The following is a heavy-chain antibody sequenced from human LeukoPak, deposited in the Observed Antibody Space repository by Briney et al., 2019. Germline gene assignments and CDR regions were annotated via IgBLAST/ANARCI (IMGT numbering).Heavy chain of an antibody. Sequence: GGSLRLSCAASGFTFTKYAMSWVRQTPGKGLEWVSATVGSRPDTYHADSVKGRFTVSRDNSRNTLYLQMNSLRAEDTAVYSCAKDGWYCSSPSCYVFVDYYMAVWGKGTTVTISS. J-gene: IGHJ6*03. CDR3: AKDGWYCSSPSCYVFVDYYMAV. V-gene: IGHV3-23*01. D-gene: IGHD2-2*01. CDR1: GFTFTKYA. CDR2: TVGSRPDT.